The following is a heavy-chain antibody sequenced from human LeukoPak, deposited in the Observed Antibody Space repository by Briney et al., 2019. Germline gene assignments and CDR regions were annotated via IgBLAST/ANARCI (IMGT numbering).Heavy chain of an antibody. V-gene: IGHV3-7*04. J-gene: IGHJ4*02. D-gene: IGHD3-10*01. Sequence: GGSLRLSCAASGFAFSSYWMSWVRQAPGKGLEWVANIKQDGSDKYYVDSVKGRFTISRDNAKNSLYLQMNSLRAEDTAVYYCARARYGSGGYFFDFWGQGTLVTVSS. CDR2: IKQDGSDK. CDR3: ARARYGSGGYFFDF. CDR1: GFAFSSYW.